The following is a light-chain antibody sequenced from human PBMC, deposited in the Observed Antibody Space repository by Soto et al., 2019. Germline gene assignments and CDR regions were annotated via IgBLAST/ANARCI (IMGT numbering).Light chain of an antibody. Sequence: EIVMTQSPATLSVSPGESATLSYRASQSVSNNLAWYQQKPGQAPRLLIYGASTRATGFPARFSGSGSGTEFTLTISSLQSEDFAVYYCQQYNNWPPTWTFGQGTKVEIK. CDR3: QQYNNWPPTWT. J-gene: IGKJ1*01. CDR1: QSVSNN. CDR2: GAS. V-gene: IGKV3-15*01.